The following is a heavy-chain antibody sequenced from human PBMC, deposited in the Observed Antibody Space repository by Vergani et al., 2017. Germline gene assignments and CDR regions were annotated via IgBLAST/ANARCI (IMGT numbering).Heavy chain of an antibody. CDR3: ARGLYDSSGYGLDY. D-gene: IGHD3-22*01. Sequence: EVQLVESGGGLVQPGGSLKLSCAASGFTFSGSAMHWVRQASGKGLEWVGRIRSKANSYATAYAASVKGRFTISRDDSKNTAYLQMNSLKTEDTAVYYCARGLYDSSGYGLDYWGQGTLVTVSS. J-gene: IGHJ4*02. V-gene: IGHV3-73*02. CDR1: GFTFSGSA. CDR2: IRSKANSYAT.